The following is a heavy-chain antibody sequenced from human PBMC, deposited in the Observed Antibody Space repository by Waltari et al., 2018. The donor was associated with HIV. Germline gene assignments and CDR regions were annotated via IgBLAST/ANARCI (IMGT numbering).Heavy chain of an antibody. CDR3: VRGDRSGCYGIFDF. CDR2: LNPDSNDI. V-gene: IGHV3-11*01. D-gene: IGHD6-19*01. CDR1: GFVFSDHY. Sequence: VQLVVSGGGLVKPGGSLRLSCVASGFVFSDHYMGCIRQAPGKGPEWLSHLNPDSNDIFYGDSVKGRFTITRDNSKNSLYLEMNNVRGDDTAIYYCVRGDRSGCYGIFDFWGQGTRVTVSS. J-gene: IGHJ4*02.